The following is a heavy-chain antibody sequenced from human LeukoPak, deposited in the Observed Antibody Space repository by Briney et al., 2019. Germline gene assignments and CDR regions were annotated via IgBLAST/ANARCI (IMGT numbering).Heavy chain of an antibody. Sequence: ASVKVSCKASRYTFTGYYMHWVRQAPGQGLEWMGWINPNSGGTNYAQKFQGRVTMTRDTSISTAYMELSRLRSDDTAVYYCARFEEDYYGSGSYYNWFDPWGQGTLVTVSS. J-gene: IGHJ5*02. CDR2: INPNSGGT. CDR3: ARFEEDYYGSGSYYNWFDP. CDR1: RYTFTGYY. V-gene: IGHV1-2*02. D-gene: IGHD3-10*01.